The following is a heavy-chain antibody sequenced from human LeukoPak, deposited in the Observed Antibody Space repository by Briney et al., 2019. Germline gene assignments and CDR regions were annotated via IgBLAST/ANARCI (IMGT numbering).Heavy chain of an antibody. CDR2: ISGSDGST. D-gene: IGHD2-15*01. CDR1: GFTFSSYA. Sequence: GGSLRLSCAASGFTFSSYAMSWVRQAPGKGLEWVSVISGSDGSTYYADSVKGRFTISRDNSKNTLYLQMNSLGAEDTAVYYCAKGSGGSCYTSNDYWGQGTLVTVSS. J-gene: IGHJ4*02. V-gene: IGHV3-23*01. CDR3: AKGSGGSCYTSNDY.